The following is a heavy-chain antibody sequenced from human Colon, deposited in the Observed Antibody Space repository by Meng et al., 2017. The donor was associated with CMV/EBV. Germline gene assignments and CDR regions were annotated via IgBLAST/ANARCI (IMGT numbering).Heavy chain of an antibody. CDR3: VKEYTDFGFLIFDP. D-gene: IGHD3-3*01. J-gene: IGHJ5*02. CDR2: INWDGGLT. Sequence: GESLKISCAASGFTFDDYGINWVRQAPGKGLEWVSFINWDGGLTRYADSVKGRFTISRDNAKNSVYLEMNSLRVEDTALYYCVKEYTDFGFLIFDPWGQGTPVTVSS. CDR1: GFTFDDYG. V-gene: IGHV3-20*04.